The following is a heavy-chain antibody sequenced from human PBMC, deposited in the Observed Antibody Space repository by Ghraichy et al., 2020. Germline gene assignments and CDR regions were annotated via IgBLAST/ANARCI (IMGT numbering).Heavy chain of an antibody. CDR2: IYYSGST. Sequence: SETLSLTCTVSGGSISSYYWSWIRQPPGKGLEWIGYIYYSGSTNYNPSLKSRVTISVDTSKNQFSLKLSSVTAADTAVYYCARYSSSSGHFDYWGQGTLVTVSS. J-gene: IGHJ4*02. D-gene: IGHD6-6*01. V-gene: IGHV4-59*08. CDR1: GGSISSYY. CDR3: ARYSSSSGHFDY.